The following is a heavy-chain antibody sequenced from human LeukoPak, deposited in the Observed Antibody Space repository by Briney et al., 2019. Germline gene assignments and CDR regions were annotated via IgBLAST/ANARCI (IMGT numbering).Heavy chain of an antibody. CDR1: GYTFTGYY. J-gene: IGHJ4*02. CDR3: ATLFDFNGEH. CDR2: INPNSGGT. V-gene: IGHV1-2*02. D-gene: IGHD2-8*01. Sequence: ASVKVSCKASGYTFTGYYMHWVRQAPGQGLEWMGWINPNSGGTNYAQKFQVRGTMTRDTSISTAYMELSRLRSEDTAVYYCATLFDFNGEHWGQGTLVTVSS.